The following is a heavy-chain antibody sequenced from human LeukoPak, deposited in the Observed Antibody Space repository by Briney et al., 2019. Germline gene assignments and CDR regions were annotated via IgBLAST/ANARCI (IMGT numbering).Heavy chain of an antibody. D-gene: IGHD3-10*01. V-gene: IGHV3-9*01. CDR1: GFTFDDYA. CDR2: ISWNSGSI. J-gene: IGHJ4*02. CDR3: AKAEYIPYGSGSYFDY. Sequence: GRSLRLSCAASGFTFDDYAMHWVRQAPGKGLEWVSGISWNSGSIGYADSVKGRFTISRDNAKNTLYLQMNSLRAEDTAVYYCAKAEYIPYGSGSYFDYWGQGTLVTVSS.